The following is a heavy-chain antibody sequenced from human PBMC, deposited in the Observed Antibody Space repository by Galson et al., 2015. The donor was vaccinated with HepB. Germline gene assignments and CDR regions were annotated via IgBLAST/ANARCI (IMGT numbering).Heavy chain of an antibody. J-gene: IGHJ4*02. V-gene: IGHV1-18*01. CDR1: GYTFSTYG. CDR2: ISPYNGNT. Sequence: SVKVSCKASGYTFSTYGFAWVRQAPGQGLEWMGWISPYNGNTNYAQKFQGRVTMTTDTSTSTAYMELRGLRYEDTAVYYCAREYYGTLSGYYWFDYWGQGTLVTVSS. CDR3: AREYYGTLSGYYWFDY. D-gene: IGHD3-9*01.